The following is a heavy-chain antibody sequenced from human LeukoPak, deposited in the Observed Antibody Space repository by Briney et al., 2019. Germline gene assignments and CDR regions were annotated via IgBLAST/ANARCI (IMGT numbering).Heavy chain of an antibody. J-gene: IGHJ4*02. D-gene: IGHD2-15*01. CDR2: MNPNSGNT. CDR1: GYTFTIYD. V-gene: IGHV1-8*01. CDR3: ERGQDFRI. Sequence: ASVKDSCKASGYTFTIYDINWGRQATGQGLEWMGWMNPNSGNTDYAQKFQGRVTMTRNTSISTAYMALSSLRSEDTAVYYCERGQDFRIWGEGTLVTVSS.